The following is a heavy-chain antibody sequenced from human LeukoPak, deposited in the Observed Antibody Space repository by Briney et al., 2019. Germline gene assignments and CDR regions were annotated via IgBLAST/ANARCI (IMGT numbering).Heavy chain of an antibody. Sequence: GGSLRLSCAASGFTFSSYSMNWVRQAPGKGLEWVSAISGSGGSTYYADSVKGRFTISRDNSKNTLYLQMNSLRAEDTAVYYCAKDRDSSGSPNDYWGQGTLVTVSS. D-gene: IGHD3-22*01. J-gene: IGHJ4*02. CDR1: GFTFSSYS. CDR3: AKDRDSSGSPNDY. CDR2: ISGSGGST. V-gene: IGHV3-23*01.